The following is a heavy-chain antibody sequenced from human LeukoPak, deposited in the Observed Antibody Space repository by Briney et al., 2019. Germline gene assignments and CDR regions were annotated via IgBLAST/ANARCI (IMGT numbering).Heavy chain of an antibody. CDR3: AKDLLSVYYYGMDV. CDR2: ISGSGGST. V-gene: IGHV3-23*01. D-gene: IGHD2-15*01. J-gene: IGHJ6*02. Sequence: GGSLRLSCAASGFTFSSYAMSWVRQAPGKGLEWVSAISGSGGSTYYTDSVKGRFTISRDNSKNTLYLQMNSLRAEDTAVYYCAKDLLSVYYYGMDVWGQGTTVTVSS. CDR1: GFTFSSYA.